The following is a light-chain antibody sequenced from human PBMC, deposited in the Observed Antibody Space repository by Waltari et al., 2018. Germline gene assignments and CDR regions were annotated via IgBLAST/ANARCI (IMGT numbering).Light chain of an antibody. CDR1: QTVSSY. V-gene: IGKV3-11*01. CDR2: DTS. J-gene: IGKJ4*01. Sequence: EIVLTQSPATLSLSPGERATLSCRASQTVSSYLAWYQQKPGQAPRLLIYDTSNRATGIPARFSGSGSGTDFTLKMSRVEAEDVGVYYCMQALQTPQLTFGGGTKVEIK. CDR3: MQALQTPQLT.